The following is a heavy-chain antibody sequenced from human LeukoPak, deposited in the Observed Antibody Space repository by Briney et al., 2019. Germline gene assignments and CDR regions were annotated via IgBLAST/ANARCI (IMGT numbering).Heavy chain of an antibody. CDR2: IKSKTDGGTT. Sequence: GGSLRLSCAASGFTFSNAWMSWVRQAPGKGLEWVGRIKSKTDGGTTDYAAPVKGRFTISRDDSKNTLYLQMNSLKTEDTAVYHCTTALGVAGLFDYWGQGNLVAVSS. D-gene: IGHD6-19*01. CDR3: TTALGVAGLFDY. V-gene: IGHV3-15*01. CDR1: GFTFSNAW. J-gene: IGHJ4*02.